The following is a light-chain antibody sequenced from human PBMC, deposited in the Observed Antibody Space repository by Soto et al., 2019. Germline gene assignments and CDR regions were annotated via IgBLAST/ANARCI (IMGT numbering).Light chain of an antibody. CDR3: QQYYITPLT. CDR2: WAS. CDR1: QSFLYSADNKNY. V-gene: IGKV4-1*01. Sequence: DIFMTQSPDSLAVSLGERATINCKSSQSFLYSADNKNYLTWYQQKPGQPPKLLIYWASTRESGVPDRFSGSGSGTDFTLTISSLQAEDVAVYYCQQYYITPLTFGGGTKVDIK. J-gene: IGKJ4*01.